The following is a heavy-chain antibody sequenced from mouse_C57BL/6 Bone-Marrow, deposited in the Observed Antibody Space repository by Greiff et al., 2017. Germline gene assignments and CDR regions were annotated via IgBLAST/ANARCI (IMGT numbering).Heavy chain of an antibody. V-gene: IGHV1-59*01. J-gene: IGHJ4*01. CDR2: IDPSDSYT. CDR1: GYTFTSYW. CDR3: ARGGGNYAMDY. Sequence: VQLQQPGAELVRPGTSVKLSCKASGYTFTSYWMHWVKQRPGQGLEWIGVIDPSDSYTNYNQKFKGKATLTVDTSSSTAYRQLSSLTSEDSAVYYGARGGGNYAMDYWGQGTSVTVSS.